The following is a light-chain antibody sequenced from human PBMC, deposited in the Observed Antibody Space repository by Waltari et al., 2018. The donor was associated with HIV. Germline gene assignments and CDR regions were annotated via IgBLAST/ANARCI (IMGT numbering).Light chain of an antibody. V-gene: IGLV1-47*01. J-gene: IGLJ3*02. Sequence: QSVLTQPPSASGAPGQTVTISCSGSTSNVETQWVYWYQQLPGTAPKLLIYRNYQRPAGFPDRCSSSKSGASASLIISGLRSEDEADYFCGVWDSTLKQWLFGGRTKLTVL. CDR2: RNY. CDR3: GVWDSTLKQWL. CDR1: TSNVETQW.